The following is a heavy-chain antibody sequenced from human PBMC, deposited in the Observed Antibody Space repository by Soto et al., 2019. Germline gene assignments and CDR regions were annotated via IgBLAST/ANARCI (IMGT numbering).Heavy chain of an antibody. D-gene: IGHD3-22*01. J-gene: IGHJ4*02. CDR3: ARIGYYYYDSSGPVFDY. Sequence: PSETLSLTCTVSGGSISSSSYYWGWIRQPPGKGLEWIGSIYYSGSTYYNPSLKSRVTISVDTSKNQFSLKLSSVTAADTAVYYCARIGYYYYDSSGPVFDYWGQGTLVTVSS. CDR1: GGSISSSSYY. V-gene: IGHV4-39*01. CDR2: IYYSGST.